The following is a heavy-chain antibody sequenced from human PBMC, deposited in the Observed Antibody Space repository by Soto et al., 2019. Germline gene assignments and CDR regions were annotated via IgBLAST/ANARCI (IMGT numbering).Heavy chain of an antibody. Sequence: SETLSLTCTVSGGSISSYYWSWIRQPPGKGLEWIGYIYYSGSTNYNPSLKSRVTISVDTSKNQFSLKLSSVTAADTAVYYCARLVSYYDFWSGQSQPSGWYFDLWGRGTLVTVSS. CDR1: GGSISSYY. D-gene: IGHD3-3*01. CDR3: ARLVSYYDFWSGQSQPSGWYFDL. V-gene: IGHV4-59*01. J-gene: IGHJ2*01. CDR2: IYYSGST.